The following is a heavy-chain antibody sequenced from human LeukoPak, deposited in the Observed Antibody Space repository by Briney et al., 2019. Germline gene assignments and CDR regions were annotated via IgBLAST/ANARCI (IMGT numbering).Heavy chain of an antibody. Sequence: SVKVSCKASGYTFTSYGISWVRQAPGQGLEWMGGIIPIFGTANYAQKFQGRVTITADESTSTAYMELSSLRSEDTAVYYCARRTAYYYGMDVWGQGTTVTVSS. CDR2: IIPIFGTA. J-gene: IGHJ6*02. V-gene: IGHV1-69*13. CDR3: ARRTAYYYGMDV. CDR1: GYTFTSYG. D-gene: IGHD1-1*01.